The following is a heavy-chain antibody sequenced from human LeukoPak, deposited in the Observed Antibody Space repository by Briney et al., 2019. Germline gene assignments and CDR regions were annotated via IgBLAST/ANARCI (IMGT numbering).Heavy chain of an antibody. CDR2: LYHSGST. J-gene: IGHJ4*02. CDR3: ATYDSTGYLGFDY. Sequence: PSETLSLTCTVSGGAMSSRSYYWTWIRQPPGKGLEWIGSLYHSGSTYYNPSLKSRVTISADTSKNQFSLKLSSVTAADTAIYYCATYDSTGYLGFDYWGQGTLVTVSS. V-gene: IGHV4-39*07. D-gene: IGHD3-22*01. CDR1: GGAMSSRSYY.